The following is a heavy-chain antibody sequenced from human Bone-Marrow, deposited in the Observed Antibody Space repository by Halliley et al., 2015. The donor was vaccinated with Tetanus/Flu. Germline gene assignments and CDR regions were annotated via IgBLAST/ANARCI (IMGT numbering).Heavy chain of an antibody. D-gene: IGHD3-10*01. Sequence: QLVQSGAEVKTSGSSVKVSCKTSGGPFSNYALSWVRQAPGQGLEWLGWFIPTLGTTDYAQTFQGRVTFTADESTGTVYMEVSGLTSEDTAVYYCATPRGTHFGRAFDVWGQGTLVTVSS. V-gene: IGHV1-69*11. CDR2: FIPTLGTT. J-gene: IGHJ3*01. CDR1: GGPFSNYA. CDR3: ATPRGTHFGRAFDV.